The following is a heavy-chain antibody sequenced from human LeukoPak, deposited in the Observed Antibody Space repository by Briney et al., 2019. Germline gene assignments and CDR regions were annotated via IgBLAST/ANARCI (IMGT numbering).Heavy chain of an antibody. CDR1: GGTFSSYA. J-gene: IGHJ4*02. D-gene: IGHD1-26*01. V-gene: IGHV1-69*04. Sequence: GASVKVSCKASGGTFSSYAISWVRQAPGQGLEWMGRIILILGIANYAQKFQGRVTITADKSTSTAYMELSSLRSEDTAVYYCARATIVGATTRFDYWGQGTLVTVSS. CDR2: IILILGIA. CDR3: ARATIVGATTRFDY.